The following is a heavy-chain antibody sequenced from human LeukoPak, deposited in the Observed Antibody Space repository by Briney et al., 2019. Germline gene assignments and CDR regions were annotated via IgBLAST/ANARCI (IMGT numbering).Heavy chain of an antibody. CDR2: ISHSRST. D-gene: IGHD3-9*01. V-gene: IGHV4-34*01. J-gene: IGHJ4*02. Sequence: KPSETLSLTCAVYGGSFSGYYWSWIRQPPGKGLEWIGEISHSRSTNYNPSLKSRVTISVDTSKNQFSLKLSSVTAADTAVYYCARLLRLRYFDWETIDYWGQGTLVTVCS. CDR3: ARLLRLRYFDWETIDY. CDR1: GGSFSGYY.